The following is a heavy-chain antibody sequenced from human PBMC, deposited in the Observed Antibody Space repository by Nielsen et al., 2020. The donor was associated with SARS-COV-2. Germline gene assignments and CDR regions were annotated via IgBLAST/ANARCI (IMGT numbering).Heavy chain of an antibody. V-gene: IGHV1-2*06. J-gene: IGHJ5*02. CDR3: ARVRSSSGIWFDT. CDR1: GYTFTGHY. D-gene: IGHD3-10*01. CDR2: VNPNSGAT. Sequence: ASVKVSCKASGYTFTGHYMHWMRQAPGQGPEWLGRVNPNSGATNYAQKFQGRVTLTRDASINTTYMELTRLTSDDTAVYYCARVRSSSGIWFDTWGQGTLVVVSS.